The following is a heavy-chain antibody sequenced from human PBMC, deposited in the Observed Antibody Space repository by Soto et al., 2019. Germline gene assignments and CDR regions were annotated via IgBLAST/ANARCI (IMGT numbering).Heavy chain of an antibody. CDR1: GFTFSSYG. V-gene: IGHV3-33*01. J-gene: IGHJ6*02. D-gene: IGHD2-2*01. Sequence: QVQLVECGGGVVQPGRSLRLSCAASGFTFSSYGMHWVRQAPGKGLEWVAVIWYDGSNKYYADSVKGRFTISRDNSKNTLYLQMNSLRAEDTAVYYCARADIVVVPAGYYYYGMDVWGQGTTVTVSS. CDR3: ARADIVVVPAGYYYYGMDV. CDR2: IWYDGSNK.